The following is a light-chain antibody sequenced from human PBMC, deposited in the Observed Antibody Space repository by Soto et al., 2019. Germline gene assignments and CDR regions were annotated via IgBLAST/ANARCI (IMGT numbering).Light chain of an antibody. CDR2: WES. J-gene: IGKJ1*01. CDR3: QQYDTTPMT. V-gene: IGKV4-1*01. CDR1: QSDLYNSNNKNS. Sequence: DIVMTQSPDSLAVSLGERATINCKSSQSDLYNSNNKNSIAWYQQKPGQPPRLLISWESTRGSVVPDRVCGSGSGTAFTLTINILQAEDVAVYYCQQYDTTPMTFGQGTKVESK.